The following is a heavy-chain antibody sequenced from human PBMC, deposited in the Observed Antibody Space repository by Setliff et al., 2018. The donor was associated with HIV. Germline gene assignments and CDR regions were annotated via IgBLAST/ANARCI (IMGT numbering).Heavy chain of an antibody. J-gene: IGHJ5*02. V-gene: IGHV4-59*01. D-gene: IGHD3-10*01. CDR1: GVSISNYY. Sequence: SETLSLTCTVSGVSISNYYWSWIQQTPEMGLEWIGYMYYGGATNYNPSLKSRVTISQDTSHNQFSLKLTSVTVTDTAVYYCVRALPKPRGLTWFDPWGQGTLVTVSS. CDR2: MYYGGAT. CDR3: VRALPKPRGLTWFDP.